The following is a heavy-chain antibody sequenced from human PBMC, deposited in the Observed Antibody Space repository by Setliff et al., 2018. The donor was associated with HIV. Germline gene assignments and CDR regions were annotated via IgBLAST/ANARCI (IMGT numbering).Heavy chain of an antibody. V-gene: IGHV3-7*03. CDR3: AALSLRTNSVYGIISTRFDP. D-gene: IGHD2-8*01. CDR2: IDQDGNKK. J-gene: IGHJ5*02. Sequence: LRLSCAASGFAFSGFWMSWARQAPGEGLQWVANIDQDGNKKYYVGSVKGRFTISRDNAENSLYLQMNSLRADDTAVYYCAALSLRTNSVYGIISTRFDPWGQGALVTVSS. CDR1: GFAFSGFW.